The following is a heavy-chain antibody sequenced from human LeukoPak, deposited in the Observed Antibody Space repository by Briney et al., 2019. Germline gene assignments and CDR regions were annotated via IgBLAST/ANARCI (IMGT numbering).Heavy chain of an antibody. CDR2: ISSSSSYT. Sequence: AGGSLRLSCAASGFTFSDYYMSWLRQAPGKGLEWVSYISSSSSYTNYADSVKGRFTISRDNAKNSLYLQMNSLRAEDTAVYYCATIGYCSGGSCYRLYYYYGMDVWGKGTTVTVSS. V-gene: IGHV3-11*06. J-gene: IGHJ6*04. CDR3: ATIGYCSGGSCYRLYYYYGMDV. D-gene: IGHD2-15*01. CDR1: GFTFSDYY.